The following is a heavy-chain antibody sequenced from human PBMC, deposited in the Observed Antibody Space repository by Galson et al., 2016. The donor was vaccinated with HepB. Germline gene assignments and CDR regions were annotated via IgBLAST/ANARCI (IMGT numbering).Heavy chain of an antibody. J-gene: IGHJ6*04. CDR1: GFTFSRYA. V-gene: IGHV3-30*04. CDR3: ARSGGAPRAYYYYGLDV. D-gene: IGHD1-1*01. Sequence: SLRLSCAASGFTFSRYAMNWVRQAPGKGLEWMAVILYDGSNKYYADSVKGRFTISRDNYKNTLYLQVNSLRTEDTAVYYCARSGGAPRAYYYYGLDVWGKGTTVTVSS. CDR2: ILYDGSNK.